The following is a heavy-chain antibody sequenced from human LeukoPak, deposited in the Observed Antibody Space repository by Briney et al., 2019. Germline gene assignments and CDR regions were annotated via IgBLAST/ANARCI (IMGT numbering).Heavy chain of an antibody. Sequence: VKVSRKASGGTFSSYAISWVRQAPGQGLEWMGGIIPIFGTANYAQKFQGRVTITADESTSTAYMELSSLRSEDTAVYYCARGWQQLVRGWYFDLWGRGTLVTVSS. D-gene: IGHD6-13*01. CDR3: ARGWQQLVRGWYFDL. J-gene: IGHJ2*01. CDR1: GGTFSSYA. CDR2: IIPIFGTA. V-gene: IGHV1-69*13.